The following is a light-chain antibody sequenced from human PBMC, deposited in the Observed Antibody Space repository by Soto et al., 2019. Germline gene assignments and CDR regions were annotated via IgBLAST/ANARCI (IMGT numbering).Light chain of an antibody. J-gene: IGKJ1*01. CDR2: AAS. CDR3: QQLNSYPWT. Sequence: DIQMTQSPSSLSASLGDRVTITCRASQSISSYLNWYQQKPGKAPKLLIYAASTLQSGVPSRFSGSGSGTEFTLTISSLQPEDFATYYCQQLNSYPWTFGQGTKVDIK. V-gene: IGKV1-9*01. CDR1: QSISSY.